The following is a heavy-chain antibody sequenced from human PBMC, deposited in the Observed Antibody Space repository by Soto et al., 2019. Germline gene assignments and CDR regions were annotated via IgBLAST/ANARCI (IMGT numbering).Heavy chain of an antibody. Sequence: EVQLVESGGGLVKPGGSLRLSCAASGFTLSTYSMNWVRQAPGKGLEWVSSISSISTYIYYADSVKGRFTISRDNAKNSLYLQMNSLRAEDTAVYYCARVEGDNSGWGWDWLDYWGQGTLVTVSS. D-gene: IGHD6-19*01. J-gene: IGHJ4*02. V-gene: IGHV3-21*01. CDR2: ISSISTYI. CDR1: GFTLSTYS. CDR3: ARVEGDNSGWGWDWLDY.